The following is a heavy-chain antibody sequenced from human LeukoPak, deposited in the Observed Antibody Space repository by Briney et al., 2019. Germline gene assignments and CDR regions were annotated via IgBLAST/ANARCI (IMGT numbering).Heavy chain of an antibody. CDR2: IYYSGST. Sequence: SETLSLTCTVSGGSISSSSYYWGWIRQPPGKGLEWIGSIYYSGSTNYNPSLKSRVTISVDTSKNQFSLKLSSVTAADTAVYYCARDGGDYYGSGGPWFDPWGQGTLVTVSS. V-gene: IGHV4-39*07. D-gene: IGHD3-10*01. CDR1: GGSISSSSYY. J-gene: IGHJ5*02. CDR3: ARDGGDYYGSGGPWFDP.